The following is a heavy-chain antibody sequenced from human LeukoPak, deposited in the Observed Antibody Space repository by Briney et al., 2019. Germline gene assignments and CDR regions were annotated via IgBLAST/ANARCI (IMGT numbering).Heavy chain of an antibody. V-gene: IGHV4-61*02. D-gene: IGHD2-2*02. CDR3: ARDDCSSTSCYTW. Sequence: SQTLSLTCTVSGGSISSGSYYWSWIRQPAGKGLEWIGRIYTSGSTNYNPSLKSRVTISVDTSKNQFSLKLSSVTAADTAVYYCARDDCSSTSCYTWWGQGTLVTVSS. CDR2: IYTSGST. CDR1: GGSISSGSYY. J-gene: IGHJ4*02.